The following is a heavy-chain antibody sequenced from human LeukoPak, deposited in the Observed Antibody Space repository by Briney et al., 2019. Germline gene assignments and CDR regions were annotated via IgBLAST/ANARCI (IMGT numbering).Heavy chain of an antibody. V-gene: IGHV4-34*01. CDR3: NLDFDY. J-gene: IGHJ4*02. D-gene: IGHD1-1*01. Sequence: SETPSLTCAVYGGSFSGYYWSWIRQPPGKGLEWIGEINHSGSTNYNPSLKSRVTISVDTSKNQFSLKLSSVTAADTAVYYCNLDFDYWGQGTLVTVSS. CDR2: INHSGST. CDR1: GGSFSGYY.